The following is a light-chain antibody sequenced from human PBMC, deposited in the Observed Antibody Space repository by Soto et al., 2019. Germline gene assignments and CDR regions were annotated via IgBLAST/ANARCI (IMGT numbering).Light chain of an antibody. CDR1: SSDVGGYNY. Sequence: QSVLTQPRSVSGSPGQSVTISCTGTSSDVGGYNYVSWYQQHPGKAPKLMIYDVSKRPSGVLDRFSGSKSGNTASLTISGLQAEDEADYYCCSYAGFYTLVFGGGTKVTVL. V-gene: IGLV2-11*01. J-gene: IGLJ2*01. CDR3: CSYAGFYTLV. CDR2: DVS.